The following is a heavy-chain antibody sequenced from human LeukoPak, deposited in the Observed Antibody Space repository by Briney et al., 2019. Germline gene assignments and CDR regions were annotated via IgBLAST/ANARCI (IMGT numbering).Heavy chain of an antibody. D-gene: IGHD1-26*01. CDR3: ARVTVGARAFDI. V-gene: IGHV3-7*01. CDR1: GFTFTGFF. CDR2: INRDGTET. Sequence: GGSLTLSCAASGFTFTGFFMSWLRQAPGKGLEWVANINRDGTETYYVGSVKGRFTISIDNAKNSVYLQMNSLRAEDTAVYYCARVTVGARAFDIWGQGTMVTVSS. J-gene: IGHJ3*02.